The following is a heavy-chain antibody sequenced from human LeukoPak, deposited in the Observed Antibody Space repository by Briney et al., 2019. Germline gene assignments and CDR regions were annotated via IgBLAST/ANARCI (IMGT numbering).Heavy chain of an antibody. CDR2: IHYRGNT. D-gene: IGHD6-13*01. Sequence: PSETLSLTCTVSGGSISSSSYYWGWIRQPPGKGLGWIGTIHYRGNTYYNPSLKSRVAISVDTSKNQFSLKLTSVTAADTAMYYCARLVGSSWYHEVLFGRDYWGQGTLVTVSS. CDR1: GGSISSSSYY. CDR3: ARLVGSSWYHEVLFGRDY. V-gene: IGHV4-39*01. J-gene: IGHJ4*02.